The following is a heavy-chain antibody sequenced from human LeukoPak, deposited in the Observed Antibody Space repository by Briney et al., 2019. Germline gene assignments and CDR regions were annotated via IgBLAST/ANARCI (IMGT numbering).Heavy chain of an antibody. Sequence: GGSLRLSCAASGFTFSTYSMNWVRQAPGKGLEWVSSISSSSSYIYYADSVKGRFTISRDNAKNSLYLRMNSLRAEDTAVYYCARGPLGEYFDYWGQGTLVTVSS. CDR3: ARGPLGEYFDY. V-gene: IGHV3-21*01. CDR2: ISSSSSYI. D-gene: IGHD3-16*01. J-gene: IGHJ4*02. CDR1: GFTFSTYS.